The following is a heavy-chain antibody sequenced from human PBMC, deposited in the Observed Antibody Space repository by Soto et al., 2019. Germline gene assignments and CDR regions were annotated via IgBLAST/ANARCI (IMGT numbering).Heavy chain of an antibody. CDR1: GFTFSNYA. Sequence: EVQILQSGGGLEQPGGSLRLSRAASGFTFSNYAMSWIRQAPGKGLEWVSTIRETGNTYYADSVRGRFATSRDNSENTLYLQMSSLRAEDTAVYYCAKQQMGVIRALDYWGQGTLVTVSS. D-gene: IGHD1-26*01. CDR3: AKQQMGVIRALDY. CDR2: IRETGNT. V-gene: IGHV3-23*01. J-gene: IGHJ4*02.